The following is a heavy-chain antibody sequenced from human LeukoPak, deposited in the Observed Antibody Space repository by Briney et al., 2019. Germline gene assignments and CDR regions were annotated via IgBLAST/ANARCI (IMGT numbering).Heavy chain of an antibody. V-gene: IGHV3-53*01. CDR2: IYSGGST. D-gene: IGHD3-10*01. CDR1: GFTVSSNY. J-gene: IGHJ4*02. Sequence: GGSLRLSCAASGFTVSSNYMSWVRQAPGKGLEWVSVIYSGGSTYYADSVKGRFTISRANPKNSLYLQMNSLRAEDTALYYCARFGSGRQFFYFDFWGQGALVTVSS. CDR3: ARFGSGRQFFYFDF.